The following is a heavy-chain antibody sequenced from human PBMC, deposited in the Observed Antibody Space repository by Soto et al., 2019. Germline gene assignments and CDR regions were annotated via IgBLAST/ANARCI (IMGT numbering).Heavy chain of an antibody. CDR1: GFTFSSHW. CDR2: INTDGRST. Sequence: EVQLVESGGGLVQPGGSLRLSCAASGFTFSSHWMHWVRRVPGRGLVWVSRINTDGRSTNYVDSVKGRFTISRDNAKNTLYLQMNSLRVEDTAVYYCARDGEGFWGQGTLVTVSS. CDR3: ARDGEGF. V-gene: IGHV3-74*01. J-gene: IGHJ4*02. D-gene: IGHD2-21*01.